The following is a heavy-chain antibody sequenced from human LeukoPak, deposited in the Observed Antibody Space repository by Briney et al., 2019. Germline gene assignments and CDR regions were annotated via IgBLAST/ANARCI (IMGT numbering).Heavy chain of an antibody. V-gene: IGHV1-2*02. D-gene: IGHD3-10*01. J-gene: IGHJ4*02. CDR1: GYTFTGFY. Sequence: ASVKVSCKASGYTFTGFYMHWVRQAPGQGLEWMGWINPNSGGTNYAQKFQGRVTMTKDTSINTAYMELSSLRSDDTAVYYCAREEVSVISDTCCSGLGYWGQGTLVTVSS. CDR3: AREEVSVISDTCCSGLGY. CDR2: INPNSGGT.